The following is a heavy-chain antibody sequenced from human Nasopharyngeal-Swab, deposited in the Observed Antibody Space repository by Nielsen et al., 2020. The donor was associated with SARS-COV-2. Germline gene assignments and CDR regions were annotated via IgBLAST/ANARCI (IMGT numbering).Heavy chain of an antibody. D-gene: IGHD1-14*01. CDR3: ATADPAGSPSVWFDY. V-gene: IGHV1-24*01. CDR2: FDPEDGET. Sequence: ASVKVSCKVSGYTLTELSMHWVRQAPGKGLGWMGGFDPEDGETIYAQKFQGRVTMTEDTSTDTAYMELSSLRSEDTAVYYCATADPAGSPSVWFDYWGQGTLVTVSS. CDR1: GYTLTELS. J-gene: IGHJ4*02.